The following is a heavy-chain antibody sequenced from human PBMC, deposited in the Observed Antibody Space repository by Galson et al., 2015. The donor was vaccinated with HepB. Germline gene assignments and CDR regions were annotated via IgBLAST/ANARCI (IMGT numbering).Heavy chain of an antibody. V-gene: IGHV3-48*02. D-gene: IGHD3-10*01. J-gene: IGHJ4*02. CDR1: GFTFSSYS. Sequence: SLRLSCAASGFTFSSYSMNWVRQAPGKGLEWVSYISSSSSTIYYADSVKGRFTISRDNAKNSLYLQMNSLRDEDTAVYYCARDGRDLWFGEFPRVGYYFDYWGQGTLVTVSS. CDR2: ISSSSSTI. CDR3: ARDGRDLWFGEFPRVGYYFDY.